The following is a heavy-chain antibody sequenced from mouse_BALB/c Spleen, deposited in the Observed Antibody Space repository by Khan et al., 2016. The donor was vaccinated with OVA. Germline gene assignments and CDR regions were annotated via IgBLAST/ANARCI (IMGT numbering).Heavy chain of an antibody. D-gene: IGHD2-4*01. J-gene: IGHJ3*01. CDR2: IWSAGST. CDR3: ARRGYDYGRGALFAY. CDR1: GFSLPNYS. Sequence: VQLQESGPGLVQPSQSLFITCTVSGFSLPNYSVHWVRQSPGKGLEWLGVIWSAGSTDYNEAFISRLTISKDNSRSQVFFKMNNLQPNDTAIYYCARRGYDYGRGALFAYWGQGTLVTVSA. V-gene: IGHV2-2*02.